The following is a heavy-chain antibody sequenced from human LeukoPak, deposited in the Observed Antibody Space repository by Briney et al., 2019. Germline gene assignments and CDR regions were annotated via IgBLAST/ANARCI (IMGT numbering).Heavy chain of an antibody. V-gene: IGHV4-34*01. J-gene: IGHJ4*02. Sequence: MPSETLSLTCAVYGGSFSGYYWSWIRQPPGKGLEWIGEINHSGSTNYNPSLKSQVTISVDTSKNQFSLKLSSVTAADTAVYYCARAPGAGTTGGVYFDYWGQGTLVTVSS. CDR3: ARAPGAGTTGGVYFDY. D-gene: IGHD1-1*01. CDR1: GGSFSGYY. CDR2: INHSGST.